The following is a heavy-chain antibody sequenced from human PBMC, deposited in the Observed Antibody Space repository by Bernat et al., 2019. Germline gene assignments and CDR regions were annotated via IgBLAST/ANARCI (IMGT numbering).Heavy chain of an antibody. D-gene: IGHD2-21*02. V-gene: IGHV3-7*03. CDR3: ARGVHCGGGCYSWGSFDM. Sequence: EVQLVESGGGLVQPGGSLRLSCAASGFTFASHWMTWVRQAPGKGLEWVANIKQDGNEKYYVDSVKGRFTISRDNARNSVYLQMNSLRAEDTGVYYCARGVHCGGGCYSWGSFDMWGQGTMVTVSS. CDR2: IKQDGNEK. CDR1: GFTFASHW. J-gene: IGHJ3*02.